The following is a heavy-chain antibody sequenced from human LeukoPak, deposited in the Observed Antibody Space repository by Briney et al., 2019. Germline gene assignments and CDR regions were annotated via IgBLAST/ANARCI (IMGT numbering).Heavy chain of an antibody. D-gene: IGHD6-19*01. J-gene: IGHJ4*02. CDR2: ISGSGGST. Sequence: PGGSLRPSCAASGFTFSSYAMSWVRQAPGKGLEGVSAISGSGGSTYYADSVKGRFTTSRDNSKNTLYLQMNSLRAEDTAVYYCAKGIAVAGTTNFDYWGQGTLVTVSS. CDR3: AKGIAVAGTTNFDY. CDR1: GFTFSSYA. V-gene: IGHV3-23*01.